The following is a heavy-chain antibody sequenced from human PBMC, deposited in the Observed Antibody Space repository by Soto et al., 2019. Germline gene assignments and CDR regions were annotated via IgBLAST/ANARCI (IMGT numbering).Heavy chain of an antibody. CDR2: IIPIFGTA. J-gene: IGHJ6*02. V-gene: IGHV1-69*06. Sequence: SVKVSCKASGGTFSSYAISWVRQAPGQGLEWMGGIIPIFGTANYAQKFQGRVTITADKSTSTAYMELSSLRSEDTAVYYCARVERNIQPPNMVSYYYGMDVWGQGTTVTVSS. CDR1: GGTFSSYA. D-gene: IGHD1-1*01. CDR3: ARVERNIQPPNMVSYYYGMDV.